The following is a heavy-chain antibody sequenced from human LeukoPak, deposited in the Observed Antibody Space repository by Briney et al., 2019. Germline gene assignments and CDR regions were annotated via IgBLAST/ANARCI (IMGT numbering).Heavy chain of an antibody. J-gene: IGHJ4*02. CDR2: IYYSGST. V-gene: IGHV4-31*03. Sequence: KPSETLSLTCTVSGGSISSGGYYWSWIRQHPGKGLEWIGYIYYSGSTYYNPSLKSRVTISVDTSKNQFSLKLSSVTAADTAVYYCAREVFSGVAPYYFDYWGQGTLVTVSS. CDR3: AREVFSGVAPYYFDY. CDR1: GGSISSGGYY. D-gene: IGHD3-3*01.